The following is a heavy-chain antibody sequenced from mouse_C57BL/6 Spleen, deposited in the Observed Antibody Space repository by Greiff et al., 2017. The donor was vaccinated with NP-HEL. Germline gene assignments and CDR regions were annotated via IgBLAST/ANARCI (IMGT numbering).Heavy chain of an antibody. CDR2: ISSGGSYT. Sequence: EVKLMESGGDLVKPGGSLKLSCAASGFTFSSYGMSWVRQTPDKRLEWVATISSGGSYTYYPDSVKGRFTISRDNAKNTLYLQMSSLKSEDTAMYYCARRGDGNGFDYWGQGTTLTVSS. D-gene: IGHD2-1*01. CDR1: GFTFSSYG. V-gene: IGHV5-6*02. J-gene: IGHJ2*01. CDR3: ARRGDGNGFDY.